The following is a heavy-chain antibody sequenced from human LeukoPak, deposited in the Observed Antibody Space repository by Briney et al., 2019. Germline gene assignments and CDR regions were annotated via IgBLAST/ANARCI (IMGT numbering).Heavy chain of an antibody. CDR1: GYTFTSYY. D-gene: IGHD3-3*01. V-gene: IGHV1-46*01. CDR3: ARDGGYDFWSGYYFGSFDY. CDR2: INPSGGST. Sequence: GASVKVSCKASGYTFTSYYTHWVRQAPGQGLEWMGIINPSGGSTSYAQKFQGRVTMTRDTSTSTVYMELSSLRSEDTAVYYCARDGGYDFWSGYYFGSFDYWGQGTLVTVSS. J-gene: IGHJ4*02.